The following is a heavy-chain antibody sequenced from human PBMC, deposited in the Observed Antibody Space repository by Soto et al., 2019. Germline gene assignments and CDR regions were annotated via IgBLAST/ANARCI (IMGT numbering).Heavy chain of an antibody. D-gene: IGHD3-10*01. CDR1: GYSISRGYY. CDR2: IYHGET. J-gene: IGHJ6*02. Sequence: SETLSLTCVVSGYSISRGYYWGWIRQSPGKGLEWIGSIYHGETYYNPSLKSRVTISADTSKNQFSLKLSSVTAADTAIYYCARGGDTMVRGVIIFYYYGMDVWGQGTTVTISS. V-gene: IGHV4-38-2*01. CDR3: ARGGDTMVRGVIIFYYYGMDV.